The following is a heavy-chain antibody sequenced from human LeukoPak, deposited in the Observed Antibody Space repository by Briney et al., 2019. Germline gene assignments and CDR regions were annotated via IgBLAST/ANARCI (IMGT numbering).Heavy chain of an antibody. J-gene: IGHJ4*02. V-gene: IGHV3-23*01. CDR2: ISTTGYTT. CDR3: VKDRPTWPIDY. CDR1: GFTFTSYA. Sequence: GGSLRLSCAASGFTFTSYAMIWVRQAPGKGLEWVSIISTTGYTTYYADSVKGRFTISRDDSKNTLFLQMNSLRAEDTAVYYCVKDRPTWPIDYWGQGTLVTVSS. D-gene: IGHD5-12*01.